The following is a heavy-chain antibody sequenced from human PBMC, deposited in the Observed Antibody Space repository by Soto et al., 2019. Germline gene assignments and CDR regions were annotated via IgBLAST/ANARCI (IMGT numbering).Heavy chain of an antibody. V-gene: IGHV4-34*01. Sequence: GPGPKPASETLSLTCSVCGWSFSGYYLSWIRHPPGKGLEWIGEINHSGSTNYNRXPKXRLTISAHTYKNQLSLKLSSVTPADTTVYCCARVVGARPWQLVPSYYYYGMDVGGQGTTVTVSS. CDR3: ARVVGARPWQLVPSYYYYGMDV. D-gene: IGHD6-6*01. CDR1: GWSFSGYY. CDR2: INHSGST. J-gene: IGHJ6*02.